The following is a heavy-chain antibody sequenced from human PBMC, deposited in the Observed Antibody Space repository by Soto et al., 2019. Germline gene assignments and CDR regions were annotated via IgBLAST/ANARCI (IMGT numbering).Heavy chain of an antibody. CDR1: GYTLTELY. V-gene: IGHV1-24*01. D-gene: IGHD4-17*01. J-gene: IGHJ4*02. CDR2: FDPEDGDT. CDR3: ATLPTVTTSYWFDY. Sequence: ASVKVSCKVSGYTLTELYMHWVRQAPGKGLEWRGGFDPEDGDTIYAQKFQGRVTMTEDTSTDTAYMELSSLRSEDTAVYYCATLPTVTTSYWFDYWGQGTLVTVSS.